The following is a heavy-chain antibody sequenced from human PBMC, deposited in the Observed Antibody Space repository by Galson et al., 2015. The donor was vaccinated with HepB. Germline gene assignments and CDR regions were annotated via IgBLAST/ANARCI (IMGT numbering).Heavy chain of an antibody. J-gene: IGHJ3*01. CDR2: IGGGGKAT. V-gene: IGHV3-64D*09. CDR1: GFSFSDHN. CDR3: VKDLSGNHAFEV. D-gene: IGHD1-26*01. Sequence: SLRLSCAASGFSFSDHNMHWVRQAPGRGLEYVSSIGGGGKATFYADSVKGRFTISRDNSRNTLYLQMSSLRTEDTAVYYCVKDLSGNHAFEVWGQGTMFTVSS.